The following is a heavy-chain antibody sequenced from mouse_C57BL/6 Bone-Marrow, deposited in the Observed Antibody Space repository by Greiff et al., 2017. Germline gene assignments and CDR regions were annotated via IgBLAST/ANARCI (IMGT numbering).Heavy chain of an antibody. CDR2: INPNNGGT. D-gene: IGHD1-1*01. J-gene: IGHJ2*01. CDR3: ARPYYGTLYYFDY. Sequence: EVQLQQSGPELVKPGASVKISCKASGYTFTDYYMNWVKQSHGKSLEWIGDINPNNGGTSYNQKFKGKATLTVDKSSSTAYMELRSLTSEDSAVYYCARPYYGTLYYFDYWGQGTTLTGSS. V-gene: IGHV1-26*01. CDR1: GYTFTDYY.